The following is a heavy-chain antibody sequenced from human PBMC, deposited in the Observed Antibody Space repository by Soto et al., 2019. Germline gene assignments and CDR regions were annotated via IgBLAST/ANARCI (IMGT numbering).Heavy chain of an antibody. CDR3: ARDSSRVSHLSGYFDL. J-gene: IGHJ2*01. CDR2: ISSSSSTI. V-gene: IGHV3-48*02. CDR1: GFTFSSYS. Sequence: GGSLRLSCAASGFTFSSYSMNWVRQAPGKGLEWVSYISSSSSTIYYADSVKGRFTISRDNAKNSLYLQMNSLRDEDKAVDYCARDSSRVSHLSGYFDLWGRGTLVTVSS.